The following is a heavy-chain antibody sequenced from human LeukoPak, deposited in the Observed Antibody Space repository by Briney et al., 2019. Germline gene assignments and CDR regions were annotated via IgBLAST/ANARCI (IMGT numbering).Heavy chain of an antibody. D-gene: IGHD2-2*01. CDR2: IYPGDSDT. J-gene: IGHJ6*02. CDR1: GYSFTSYW. CDR3: ARRKGCSSTSCYGMDV. V-gene: IGHV5-51*01. Sequence: GESLQISCQGSGYSFTSYWIGWVRQMPGKGLEWMGIIYPGDSDTRYSPSFQGQVTISADKSISTAYLQWSSLKASDTAMYYCARRKGCSSTSCYGMDVWGQGTTVAVSS.